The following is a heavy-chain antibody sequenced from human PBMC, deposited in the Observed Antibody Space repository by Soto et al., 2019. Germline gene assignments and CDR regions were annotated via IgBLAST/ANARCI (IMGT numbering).Heavy chain of an antibody. CDR2: IYHSGST. Sequence: SETLSLTCAVSGGSISSSNWWSWVRQPPGKGLEWIGEIYHSGSTNYNPSLKSRVTISVDKSKNQFSLKLSSVTAADTAVYYCARGPRGYVYYHGMDVWGQGTTVTVSS. D-gene: IGHD3-10*01. V-gene: IGHV4-4*02. CDR1: GGSISSSNW. J-gene: IGHJ6*02. CDR3: ARGPRGYVYYHGMDV.